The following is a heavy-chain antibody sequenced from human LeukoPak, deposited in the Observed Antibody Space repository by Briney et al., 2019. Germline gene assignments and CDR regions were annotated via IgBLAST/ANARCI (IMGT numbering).Heavy chain of an antibody. CDR3: ARGVSGAHRRENYFDY. CDR1: GGSISSGGYY. CDR2: VYYSGST. V-gene: IGHV4-31*03. D-gene: IGHD2-15*01. Sequence: ESSVTLSITCTVSGGSISSGGYYLSWIRQHPGVCLGWIGYVYYSGSTYYNPSLKSRVTISVDTSKNQFSLKLSSVTAADTAVYYCARGVSGAHRRENYFDYWGQGTLVTVSS. J-gene: IGHJ4*02.